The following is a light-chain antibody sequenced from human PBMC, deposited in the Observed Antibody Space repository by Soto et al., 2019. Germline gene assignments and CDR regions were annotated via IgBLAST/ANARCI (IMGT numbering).Light chain of an antibody. V-gene: IGLV1-40*01. CDR2: RNI. CDR1: SSNIGSGYD. Sequence: QSVLTQPPSVSGAPGQRVTISCTGSSSNIGSGYDVHWYQQLPGTAPKLLIYRNINRPSGVPDRFSGSKSGTSASLAITGLQAEDEADYYCQSYDTSLSGYWIFGGGTKLTVL. CDR3: QSYDTSLSGYWI. J-gene: IGLJ3*02.